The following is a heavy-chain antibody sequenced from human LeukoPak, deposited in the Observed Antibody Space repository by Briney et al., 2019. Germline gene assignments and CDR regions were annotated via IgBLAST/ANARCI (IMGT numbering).Heavy chain of an antibody. Sequence: KPGESLKISCKGSGYSFTSYWIGWVRQMPGKGLEWMGIIYPGDSDTRYSPSFQGQVTISADKSISTAYLQWSSLKASDTAMYYCARRTRIGTPGPQSNDAFDIWGQGTVVTVSS. J-gene: IGHJ3*02. D-gene: IGHD6-13*01. CDR1: GYSFTSYW. V-gene: IGHV5-51*01. CDR3: ARRTRIGTPGPQSNDAFDI. CDR2: IYPGDSDT.